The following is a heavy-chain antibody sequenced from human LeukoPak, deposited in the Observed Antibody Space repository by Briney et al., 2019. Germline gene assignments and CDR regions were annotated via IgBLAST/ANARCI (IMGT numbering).Heavy chain of an antibody. CDR1: GGSISSGGYS. V-gene: IGHV4-30-4*07. CDR3: ARTDPYGGNTKGYYYYMDV. Sequence: SETLSLTCAVSGGSISSGGYSWSWIRQPPGKGLEWIGYIYYSGSTYYNPSLKSRVTISVDTSKNQFSLKLSSVTAADTAVYYCARTDPYGGNTKGYYYYMDVWGKGTAVTVSS. D-gene: IGHD4-23*01. J-gene: IGHJ6*03. CDR2: IYYSGST.